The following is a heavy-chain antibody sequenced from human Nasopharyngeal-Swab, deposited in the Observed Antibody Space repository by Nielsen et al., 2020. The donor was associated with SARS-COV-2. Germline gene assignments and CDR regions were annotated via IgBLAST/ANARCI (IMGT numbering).Heavy chain of an antibody. CDR2: ISWNSGSI. D-gene: IGHD3-16*01. Sequence: GGSLRLSCAASGFTFSSYAMHWVRQAPGKGLEWVSGISWNSGSIGYADSVKGRFTISRDNAKNSLYLQMNSLRAEDTALYYCAKANYDYVWGSYSDYWGQGTLVTVSS. J-gene: IGHJ4*02. CDR1: GFTFSSYA. CDR3: AKANYDYVWGSYSDY. V-gene: IGHV3-9*01.